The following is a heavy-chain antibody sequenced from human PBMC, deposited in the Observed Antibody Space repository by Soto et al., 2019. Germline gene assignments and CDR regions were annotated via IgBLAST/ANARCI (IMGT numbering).Heavy chain of an antibody. D-gene: IGHD2-15*01. CDR2: ISYDGSRK. CDR3: ARGEREDIEEVGGFRPGASSMDV. Sequence: QVHLVESGGGVVQPGSSLRLSCAASEFTFRIFAMHWLRQSPGKGLEWVAVISYDGSRKADSVKGRFTVSRGNSWNTLHLQMNSPRAEDTSISYCARGEREDIEEVGGFRPGASSMDVRGQGTKVPGAS. J-gene: IGHJ6*02. CDR1: EFTFRIFA. V-gene: IGHV3-30-3*01.